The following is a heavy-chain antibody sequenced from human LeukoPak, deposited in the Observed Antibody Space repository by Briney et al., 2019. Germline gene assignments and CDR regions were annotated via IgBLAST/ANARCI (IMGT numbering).Heavy chain of an antibody. CDR3: ARRDVVVPAAMVTFDP. J-gene: IGHJ5*02. CDR2: MNPNSGNT. V-gene: IGHV1-8*01. Sequence: ASVKVSCKASGYTFTSYDINWVRQATGQGLEWMGWMNPNSGNTGYAQKFQGRVTMTRNTSISTAYMELSSLTSEDTAVYYCARRDVVVPAAMVTFDPWGQGTLVTVSS. D-gene: IGHD2-2*01. CDR1: GYTFTSYD.